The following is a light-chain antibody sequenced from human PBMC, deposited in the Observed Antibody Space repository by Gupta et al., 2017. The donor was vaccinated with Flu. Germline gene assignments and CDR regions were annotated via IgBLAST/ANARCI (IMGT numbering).Light chain of an antibody. J-gene: IGLJ1*01. V-gene: IGLV1-44*01. CDR3: AAWDDSLDGLYV. Sequence: SVLTQPPSASGTPGQRVTISCSGSTSNIGSNTVNWYQQLPGTAPKLLIYDNDQRPSGVPDRFSGSKAGTSASLAVGGLRSGDEADYYCAAWDDSLDGLYVFGTGTKVSVL. CDR2: DND. CDR1: TSNIGSNT.